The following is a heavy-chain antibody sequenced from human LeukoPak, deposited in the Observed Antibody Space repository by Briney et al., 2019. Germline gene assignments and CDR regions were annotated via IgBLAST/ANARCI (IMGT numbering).Heavy chain of an antibody. CDR1: DYSISSGYY. J-gene: IGHJ4*02. CDR3: AVLAVAGFFDY. V-gene: IGHV4-38-2*01. Sequence: SETLSLTCAVSDYSISSGYYWGWIRQPPAKGLEWIGSIYHSGSAYYSPSLESRLTISVDTSKNQFSLKLSSVTAADTAMYYCAVLAVAGFFDYWGQGTLVTVSS. D-gene: IGHD6-19*01. CDR2: IYHSGSA.